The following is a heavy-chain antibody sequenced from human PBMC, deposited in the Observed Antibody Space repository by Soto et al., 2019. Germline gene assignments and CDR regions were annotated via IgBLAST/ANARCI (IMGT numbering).Heavy chain of an antibody. D-gene: IGHD3-10*01. CDR1: GGSISSGDYY. CDR2: IYYSGST. CDR3: ARAQGSGFLVS. Sequence: QVQLQESGPGLVKPSQTLSLTCTVSGGSISSGDYYWSGIRQPPGKGLEWIGYIYYSGSTYYNPYLKSRVTISVDMSKNQFSLELSSVTAADTAVYYCARAQGSGFLVSWGQGTLVTVSS. V-gene: IGHV4-30-4*01. J-gene: IGHJ4*02.